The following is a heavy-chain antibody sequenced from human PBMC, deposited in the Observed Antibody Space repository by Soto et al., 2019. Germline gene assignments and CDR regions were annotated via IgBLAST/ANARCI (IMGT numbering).Heavy chain of an antibody. J-gene: IGHJ6*02. CDR3: AIARIVAVSGRTGGYYYYAMDL. V-gene: IGHV1-69*01. Sequence: QVQLEQSGAEVKRPGSSVKVSCRASGGTFTSYSINWVRRAPGQGPEWMGAVIPRFGTTTYAQRFEGRVTVTADASTSTVFMEMSGLRSEDTAVYFCAIARIVAVSGRTGGYYYYAMDLWGQGTVVIVSS. CDR1: GGTFTSYS. CDR2: VIPRFGTT. D-gene: IGHD2-2*01.